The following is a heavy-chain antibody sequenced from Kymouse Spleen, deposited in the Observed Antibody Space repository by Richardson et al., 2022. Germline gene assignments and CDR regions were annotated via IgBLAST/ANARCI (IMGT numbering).Heavy chain of an antibody. CDR3: AKA*LHTDY. CDR2: ISWNSGSI. D-gene: IGHD4-11,IGHD4-11*01. J-gene: IGHJ4*02. V-gene: IGHV3-9*01. CDR1: GFTFDDYA. Sequence: EVQLVESGGGLVQPGRSLRLSCAASGFTFDDYAMHWVRQAPGKGLEWVSGISWNSGSIGYADSVKGRFTISRDNAKNSLYLQMNSLRAEDTALYYCAKA*LHTDYWGQGTLVTVSS.